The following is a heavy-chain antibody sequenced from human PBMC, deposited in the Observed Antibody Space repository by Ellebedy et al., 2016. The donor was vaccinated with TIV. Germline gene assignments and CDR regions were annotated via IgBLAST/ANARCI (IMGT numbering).Heavy chain of an antibody. J-gene: IGHJ5*02. CDR3: ARARGQWLVSNWFDP. CDR1: GFTFSDYY. CDR2: ISSSSSTI. Sequence: GESLKISCAASGFTFSDYYMSWIRQAPGKGLEWVSYISSSSSTIYYADSVKGRLTISRDNAKNSLYLQMNSLRAEDTAVYYCARARGQWLVSNWFDPWGQGTLVTVSS. V-gene: IGHV3-11*04. D-gene: IGHD6-19*01.